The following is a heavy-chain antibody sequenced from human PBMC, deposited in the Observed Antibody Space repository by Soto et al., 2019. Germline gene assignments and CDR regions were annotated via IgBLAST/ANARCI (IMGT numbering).Heavy chain of an antibody. V-gene: IGHV3-53*01. CDR2: IYSGGST. D-gene: IGHD1-20*01. J-gene: IGHJ6*02. Sequence: GGSLRLSCAASGFTVSSNYMSWVRQAPGKGLEWVSVIYSGGSTYYADSVKGRFTISRDNSKNTLYLQMNSLRAEDTAVYYCARMYNWNYYGMDVWGQGTTVTVSS. CDR3: ARMYNWNYYGMDV. CDR1: GFTVSSNY.